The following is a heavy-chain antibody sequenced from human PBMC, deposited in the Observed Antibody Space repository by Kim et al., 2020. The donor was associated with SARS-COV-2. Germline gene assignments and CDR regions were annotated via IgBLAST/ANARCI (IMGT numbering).Heavy chain of an antibody. J-gene: IGHJ4*02. V-gene: IGHV1-2*04. Sequence: ASVKVSCKASGYTFTGYYMHWVRQAPGQGLEWMGWINPNSGGTNYAQKFQGWVTMTRDTSISTAYMELSRLRSDDTAVYYCAREDGDYLHYFDYWGQGTLVTVSS. CDR1: GYTFTGYY. CDR2: INPNSGGT. CDR3: AREDGDYLHYFDY. D-gene: IGHD4-17*01.